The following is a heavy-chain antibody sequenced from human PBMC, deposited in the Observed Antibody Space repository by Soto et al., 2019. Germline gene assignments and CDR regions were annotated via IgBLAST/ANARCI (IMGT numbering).Heavy chain of an antibody. CDR3: ARILGYCSGGSCDC. Sequence: GASVKVSCKASGYTFTSYAMHWVRQSPGQRLEWMGWINAGNGNTKYSQKFQGRVTITRDTSASTVYMELSSLRSEDTAVYYCARILGYCSGGSCDCWGQGTLVTVSS. V-gene: IGHV1-3*01. D-gene: IGHD2-15*01. CDR1: GYTFTSYA. J-gene: IGHJ4*02. CDR2: INAGNGNT.